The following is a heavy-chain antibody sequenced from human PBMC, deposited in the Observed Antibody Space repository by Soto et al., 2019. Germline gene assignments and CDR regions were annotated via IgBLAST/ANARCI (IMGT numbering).Heavy chain of an antibody. Sequence: SETLSLTCTVSGHSISSGGYSWRWIRQYPGKGLEWIGYIYFTGTTYYSPSLKSRVTISVYTSKNQFSLKLRSVTAADTAVSYCARFDYGDFRNWFDPWGQGTLVTVS. J-gene: IGHJ5*02. CDR1: GHSISSGGYS. D-gene: IGHD4-17*01. CDR2: IYFTGTT. V-gene: IGHV4-31*03. CDR3: ARFDYGDFRNWFDP.